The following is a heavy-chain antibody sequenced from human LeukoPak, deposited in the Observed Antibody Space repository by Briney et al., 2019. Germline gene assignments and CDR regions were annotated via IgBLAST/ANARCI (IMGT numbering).Heavy chain of an antibody. V-gene: IGHV3-66*01. CDR1: GFTVSSNY. J-gene: IGHJ6*02. CDR3: ARDWYYYGMDV. Sequence: PGGSLRLSCAASGFTVSSNYMSWVRQAPGKGLEWVSVIYSGGSTYYADSVKGRFTISRDNSKNTLYLQMNSQRAEDTAVYYCARDWYYYGMDVWGQGTTVTVSS. CDR2: IYSGGST.